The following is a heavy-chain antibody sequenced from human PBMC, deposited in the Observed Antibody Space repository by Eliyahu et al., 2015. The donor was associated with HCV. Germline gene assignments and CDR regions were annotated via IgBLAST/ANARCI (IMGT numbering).Heavy chain of an antibody. V-gene: IGHV1-3*01. CDR3: ARAASHFDY. CDR2: IKRDNGNT. Sequence: QVQLVQSGAEVKKPGASVKVSCKASGYTFTSYSIHWVRQAPGQRLEWMGWIKRDNGNTKYSQKFQGRVTITKDTSANTIHMALSSLRSEDSAVYYCARAASHFDYWGQGTLVTVSS. J-gene: IGHJ4*02. CDR1: GYTFTSYS.